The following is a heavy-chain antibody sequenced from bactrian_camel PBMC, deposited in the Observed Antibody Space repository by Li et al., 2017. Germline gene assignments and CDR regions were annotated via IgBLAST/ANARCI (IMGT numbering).Heavy chain of an antibody. D-gene: IGHD1*01. CDR1: GNIDSSIV. Sequence: HVQLVESGGGSVQAGGSLRLSCAASGNIDSSIVMAWFRQSPGKKRKGVASIYSGGGSQYYADSVKGRFTISVDDAKNPVMVYLQMPSLIPEDTAMYLCAAERCRPGGSCYPCQLEGTYNYWGKGTQVTVS. CDR3: AAERCRPGGSCYPCQLEGTYNY. V-gene: IGHV3S54*01. J-gene: IGHJ4*01. CDR2: IYSGGGSQ.